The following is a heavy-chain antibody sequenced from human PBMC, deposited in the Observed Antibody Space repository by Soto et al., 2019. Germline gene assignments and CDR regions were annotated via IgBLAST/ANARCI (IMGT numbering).Heavy chain of an antibody. CDR3: ARGVVVVITTRHNWFDP. D-gene: IGHD3-22*01. J-gene: IGHJ5*02. V-gene: IGHV1-46*01. CDR1: GDRFTSYY. Sequence: GTSVKVSCEASGDRFTSYYMHWVRQAPGQGLEWMGIINPSGGSTSYAQKFQGRVTMTRDTSTSTVYMELSSLRSEDTAVYYCARGVVVVITTRHNWFDPWGQGTLVTVSS. CDR2: INPSGGST.